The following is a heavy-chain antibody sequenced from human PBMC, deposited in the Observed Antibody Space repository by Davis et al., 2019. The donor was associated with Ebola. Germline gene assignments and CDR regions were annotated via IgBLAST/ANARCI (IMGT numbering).Heavy chain of an antibody. V-gene: IGHV4-31*03. CDR3: ARHRYYYDSSGYYLSYFDY. CDR1: GGSISSGGYY. Sequence: SQTLSLTCTLSGGSISSGGYYWSWIRQHPGKGLEWIGYIYYSGSTYYNPSLKSRVTISVDTSKNQFSLKLSSVTAADTAVYYCARHRYYYDSSGYYLSYFDYWGQGTLVTVSS. J-gene: IGHJ4*02. D-gene: IGHD3-22*01. CDR2: IYYSGST.